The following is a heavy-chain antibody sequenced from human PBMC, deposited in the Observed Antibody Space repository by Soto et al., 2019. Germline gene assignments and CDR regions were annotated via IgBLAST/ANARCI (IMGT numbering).Heavy chain of an antibody. CDR1: GGSISSNY. CDR2: IYYSGTT. Sequence: SETLSLTCTVSGGSISSNYWSWIRQPPGKGLEWIGYIYYSGTTIYNPSLKSRVTISVDTSKNQFSLKLSSVTAADTAVYYCGRVSSMSTIGFWGQGTLVTVSS. J-gene: IGHJ4*02. CDR3: GRVSSMSTIGF. V-gene: IGHV4-59*01. D-gene: IGHD1-1*01.